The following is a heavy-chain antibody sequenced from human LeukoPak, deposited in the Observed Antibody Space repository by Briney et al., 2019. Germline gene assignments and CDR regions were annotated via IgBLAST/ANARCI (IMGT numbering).Heavy chain of an antibody. Sequence: GGSLRLSCAASGFTFSSYSMNWVRQAPGKGLEWVSSISSSSSYIYYADSVKGRFTISRDNAKNSLYLQMNSLRAEGTAVYYCARDGLTDAFDIWGQGTMVTVSS. CDR1: GFTFSSYS. CDR2: ISSSSSYI. CDR3: ARDGLTDAFDI. V-gene: IGHV3-21*01. J-gene: IGHJ3*02. D-gene: IGHD6-19*01.